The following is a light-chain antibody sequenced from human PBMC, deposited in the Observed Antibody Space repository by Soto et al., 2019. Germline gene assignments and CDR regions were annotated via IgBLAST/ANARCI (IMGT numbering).Light chain of an antibody. CDR3: QKYNSAPWT. V-gene: IGKV1-27*01. CDR1: QGISYY. CDR2: AAS. J-gene: IGKJ1*01. Sequence: DIQMTQSPSSLSASVGDRVTITCRASQGISYYLAWYQHKPGKVPKLLIYAASTLQSGVPSRFSGSGSGTDFTLTISSLQPEDVATYYCQKYNSAPWTFGLGTKVESK.